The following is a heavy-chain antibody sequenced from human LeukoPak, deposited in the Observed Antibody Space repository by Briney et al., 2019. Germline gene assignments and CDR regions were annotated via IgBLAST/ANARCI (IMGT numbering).Heavy chain of an antibody. CDR1: GGSFSGYY. D-gene: IGHD3-3*02. Sequence: SETLSLTCAVYGGSFSGYYWSWIRQPPGKGLEWIGEINHSGSTNYNPSLKSRVTISVDTSKNQFSLKLSSVTAADTAVYYCARVHSLAGYYYYGMDVWGQGTTVTVSS. CDR3: ARVHSLAGYYYYGMDV. V-gene: IGHV4-34*01. CDR2: INHSGST. J-gene: IGHJ6*02.